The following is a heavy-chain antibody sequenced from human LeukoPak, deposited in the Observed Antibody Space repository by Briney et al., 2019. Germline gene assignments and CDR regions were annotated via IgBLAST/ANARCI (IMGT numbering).Heavy chain of an antibody. D-gene: IGHD6-25*01. J-gene: IGHJ3*02. V-gene: IGHV3-21*01. CDR2: IGSRSTSI. Sequence: KAGGSLRLSCAASGFTFSSYSMNWVRQAPGKGLEWVSSIGSRSTSIYYADSVKGRFTISGDNAKNSLYLQMNSLRAEDTAVYYCARESSESFDIWGQGTMVTVSS. CDR1: GFTFSSYS. CDR3: ARESSESFDI.